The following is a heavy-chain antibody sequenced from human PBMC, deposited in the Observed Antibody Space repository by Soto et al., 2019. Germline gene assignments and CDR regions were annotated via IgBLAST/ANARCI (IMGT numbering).Heavy chain of an antibody. J-gene: IGHJ3*01. V-gene: IGHV3-53*04. Sequence: EVQLVKSGGGLVQPGGSLRLSCAASGFDVGSNYMSWVRQAPGKGLEWVSLIYSGGTTYYADSVKGRFTISRHSSKNTLYLQMNSLRVEDTAVYYCAGRTYGWGQGTMVTVSA. CDR2: IYSGGTT. D-gene: IGHD4-17*01. CDR3: AGRTYG. CDR1: GFDVGSNY.